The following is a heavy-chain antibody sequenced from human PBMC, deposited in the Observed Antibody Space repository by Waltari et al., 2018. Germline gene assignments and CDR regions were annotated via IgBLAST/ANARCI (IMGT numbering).Heavy chain of an antibody. Sequence: QVQLVQSGAEVKKPGASVKVSCKASGYTFTSYAMHWVRQAPGQRLEWMGWINAGNGNTKYSQKFQGRVTITRDTSASTAYMELSSLRSEDTAVYYCARKGHSGYDYYGMDVWGQGTTVTVSS. V-gene: IGHV1-3*01. CDR3: ARKGHSGYDYYGMDV. CDR1: GYTFTSYA. D-gene: IGHD1-26*01. CDR2: INAGNGNT. J-gene: IGHJ6*02.